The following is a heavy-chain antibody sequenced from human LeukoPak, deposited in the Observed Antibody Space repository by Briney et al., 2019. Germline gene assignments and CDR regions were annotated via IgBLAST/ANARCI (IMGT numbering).Heavy chain of an antibody. CDR2: ISSSSSYI. V-gene: IGHV3-21*01. D-gene: IGHD4-23*01. CDR1: GFTFSSYS. Sequence: SGGSLRLSCAASGFTFSSYSMNWVRQAPGKGLEWVSSISSSSSYIYYADSVKGRFTISRDNAKNSLYLQMNSLRAEDTAVYYCAASYGGNSGAFDIWGQGTMVTVSS. J-gene: IGHJ3*02. CDR3: AASYGGNSGAFDI.